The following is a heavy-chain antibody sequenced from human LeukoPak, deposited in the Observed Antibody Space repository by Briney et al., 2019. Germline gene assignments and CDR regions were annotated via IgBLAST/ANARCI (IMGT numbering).Heavy chain of an antibody. V-gene: IGHV3-30*04. CDR2: ISYDGSNK. J-gene: IGHJ3*02. D-gene: IGHD4-17*01. CDR3: ARDNAGYGDPRANAFDI. Sequence: GGSLRLSSAASGFTFSSYAMHWVRQAPGKGLEWVAVISYDGSNKYYADSVKGRFTISRDNSKNTLYLQMNSLRAEDTAVYYCARDNAGYGDPRANAFDIWGQGTMVTVSS. CDR1: GFTFSSYA.